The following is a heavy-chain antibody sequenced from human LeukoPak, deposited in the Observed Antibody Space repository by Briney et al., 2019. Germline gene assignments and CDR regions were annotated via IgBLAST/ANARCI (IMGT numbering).Heavy chain of an antibody. J-gene: IGHJ4*02. Sequence: GGSLRLSCAASGFTSSSYSMNWVRQAPGKGLEWVSYISSSGYTIYSADSVKGRFTIYRDNAKNSLYLQMNSLRAEDTAIYYCARYRSGSYFDYWGQGTLVTVSS. CDR3: ARYRSGSYFDY. V-gene: IGHV3-48*04. CDR2: ISSSGYTI. D-gene: IGHD1-26*01. CDR1: GFTSSSYS.